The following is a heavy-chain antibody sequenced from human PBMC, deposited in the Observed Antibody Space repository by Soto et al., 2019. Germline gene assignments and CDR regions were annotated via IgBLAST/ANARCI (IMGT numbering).Heavy chain of an antibody. J-gene: IGHJ3*02. D-gene: IGHD3-3*01. V-gene: IGHV4-31*03. CDR1: GGSISSGGYY. CDR3: ARGSYDFWSGKADAFDI. Sequence: SETLSLTCTVSGGSISSGGYYWSWIRQHPGKGLEWIGYIYYSGSTHYNPSLKSRVTISVDTSKNQFSLKLSSVTAADTAVYYCARGSYDFWSGKADAFDIWGQGTMVTVSS. CDR2: IYYSGST.